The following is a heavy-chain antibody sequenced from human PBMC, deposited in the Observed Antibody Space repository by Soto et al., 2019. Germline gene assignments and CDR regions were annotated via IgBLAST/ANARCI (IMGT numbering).Heavy chain of an antibody. V-gene: IGHV4-61*01. CDR3: ARDDSSGDYGMDV. Sequence: SETLSLTCTVSGGSVSSGSYYWSWIRQPPGKGLEWIGYIYYSGSTNYNPSLKSRVTISVDTSKNQFSLMLASVTAADTAVYYCARDDSSGDYGMDVWGQGTTVTVSS. D-gene: IGHD2-21*01. J-gene: IGHJ6*02. CDR2: IYYSGST. CDR1: GGSVSSGSYY.